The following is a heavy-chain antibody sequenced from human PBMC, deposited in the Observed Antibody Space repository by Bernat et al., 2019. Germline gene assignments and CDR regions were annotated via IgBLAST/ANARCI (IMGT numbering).Heavy chain of an antibody. D-gene: IGHD3/OR15-3a*01. CDR1: GGSISSSSYY. V-gene: IGHV4-39*01. CDR3: ARQEGGLIFGWFDP. J-gene: IGHJ5*02. Sequence: QLQLQESGPGLVKPSETLSLTCTVSGGSISSSSYYWGWIRQPPGRGLEWIGSIYYSGSTCYNPSLRSRITITVEQSRNKFSLTLGYMTAAETGVYYCARQEGGLIFGWFDPWGQGNLVTVSS. CDR2: IYYSGST.